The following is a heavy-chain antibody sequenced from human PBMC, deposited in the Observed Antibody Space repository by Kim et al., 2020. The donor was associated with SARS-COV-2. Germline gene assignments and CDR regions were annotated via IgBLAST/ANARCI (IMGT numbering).Heavy chain of an antibody. Sequence: SNKYYVVPGKGRFTISRDNSKNTLYLQMNSLRAEDTAVYYCARDLGPFDYWGQGTLVTVSS. CDR3: ARDLGPFDY. CDR2: SNK. J-gene: IGHJ4*02. V-gene: IGHV3-30-3*01.